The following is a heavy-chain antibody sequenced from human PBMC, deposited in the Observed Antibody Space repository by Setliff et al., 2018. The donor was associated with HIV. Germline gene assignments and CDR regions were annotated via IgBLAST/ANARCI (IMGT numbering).Heavy chain of an antibody. CDR1: GYTFTGFY. Sequence: SVKVSCKASGYTFTGFYMHWVRQAPGQGLEWMGRINPNSGDTNYAQKFQGRVTMTRDKSTSTAYVQWSSLKASDTAMYYCARHRNYNFLTGRNDVLDIWGQGTMVTVSS. CDR3: ARHRNYNFLTGRNDVLDI. D-gene: IGHD3-9*01. V-gene: IGHV1-2*06. J-gene: IGHJ3*02. CDR2: INPNSGDT.